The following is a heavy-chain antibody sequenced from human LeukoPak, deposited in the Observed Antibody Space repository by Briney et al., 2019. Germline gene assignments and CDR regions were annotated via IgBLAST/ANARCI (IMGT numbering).Heavy chain of an antibody. CDR1: GFTFGDYA. CDR2: IGGSDYRT. CDR3: AKFSYDSSGYYDAAPLNS. V-gene: IGHV3-23*01. J-gene: IGHJ4*02. D-gene: IGHD3-22*01. Sequence: GRSLRLSCTASGFTFGDYAMSWVRQDPGKGLEWVSLIGGSDYRTYYADSVKGRFTISRDNFKNTLYLQMISLRPEDTAIYYCAKFSYDSSGYYDAAPLNSWGQGTLVTVFS.